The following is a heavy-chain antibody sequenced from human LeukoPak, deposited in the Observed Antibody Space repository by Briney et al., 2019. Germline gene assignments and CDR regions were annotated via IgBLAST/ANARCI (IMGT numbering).Heavy chain of an antibody. CDR3: ARGLPGSGWPWNGMDV. Sequence: ALVKVSCKASGYTFTSYAMHWVRQAPGQRLEWMGWINAGNGNTKYPQKFQGRVTITRDTSASTAYMELSSLRSEDTVVYYCARGLPGSGWPWNGMDVWGQGTTVTVSS. V-gene: IGHV1-3*01. D-gene: IGHD6-19*01. CDR1: GYTFTSYA. CDR2: INAGNGNT. J-gene: IGHJ6*02.